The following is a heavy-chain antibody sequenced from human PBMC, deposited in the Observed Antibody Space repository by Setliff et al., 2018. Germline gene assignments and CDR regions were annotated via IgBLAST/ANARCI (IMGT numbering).Heavy chain of an antibody. J-gene: IGHJ6*03. CDR2: IYYGGTT. Sequence: SETLSLTCTVSGASISSYYWSWIRQPPGKGLEWIGYIYYGGTTNYNPSLKSRVSISGDTSQNYFSLKLTSVTEADTAVYYCARGPPGYYYYMNVWGQGTTVTVSS. CDR3: ARGPPGYYYYMNV. V-gene: IGHV4-59*01. CDR1: GASISSYY.